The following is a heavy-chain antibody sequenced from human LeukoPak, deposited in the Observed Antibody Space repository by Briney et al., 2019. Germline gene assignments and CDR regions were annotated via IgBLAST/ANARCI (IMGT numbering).Heavy chain of an antibody. J-gene: IGHJ4*02. Sequence: IPSETLSLTCTVFGDSVTSYYLNWVRQPPGKGLEWIGYIHPSGITDYNPSLQSRVTMSLDTSQNQFSLKLTSVTAADTAIYYCARGQDAFKTGYWGQGTLVTVSS. D-gene: IGHD5-24*01. CDR3: ARGQDAFKTGY. CDR1: GDSVTSYY. CDR2: IHPSGIT. V-gene: IGHV4-4*09.